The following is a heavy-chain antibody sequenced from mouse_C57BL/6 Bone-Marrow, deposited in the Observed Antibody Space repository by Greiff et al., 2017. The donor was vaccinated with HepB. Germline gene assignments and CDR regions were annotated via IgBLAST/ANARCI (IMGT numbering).Heavy chain of an antibody. Sequence: VQLQQSGAELAKPGASVKLSCKASGYTFTSYSMHWVKQRPGQGLEWIGYINPRSGYTKYNQKFKDKATLTADKSSSTAYMQLRRLTSEDSAVYDCGHIYEGYRFAYWGQGTLVTVSA. CDR3: GHIYEGYRFAY. J-gene: IGHJ3*01. V-gene: IGHV1-7*01. CDR1: GYTFTSYS. D-gene: IGHD2-3*01. CDR2: INPRSGYT.